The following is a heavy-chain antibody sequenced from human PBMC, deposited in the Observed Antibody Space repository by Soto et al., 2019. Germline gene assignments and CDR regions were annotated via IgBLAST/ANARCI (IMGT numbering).Heavy chain of an antibody. V-gene: IGHV4-61*08. CDR2: IYYSGST. CDR1: GGSVSSGGYY. Sequence: QVQLQESGPGLVKPSETLSLTCSVSGGSVSSGGYYWSWIRQPPGKGLEWIGCIYYSGSTDYNPSLKSRVTMSLDKSKNQFSLKLNSVTAADTAVYFCARAWSYRYFDYWGQGTLVTVSS. D-gene: IGHD3-10*01. CDR3: ARAWSYRYFDY. J-gene: IGHJ4*02.